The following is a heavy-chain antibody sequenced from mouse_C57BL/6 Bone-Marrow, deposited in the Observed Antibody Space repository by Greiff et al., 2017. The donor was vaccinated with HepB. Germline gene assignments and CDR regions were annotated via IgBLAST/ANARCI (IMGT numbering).Heavy chain of an antibody. V-gene: IGHV1-55*01. Sequence: QVHVKQPGAELVKPGASVKMSCKASGYTFTSYWITWVKQRPGQGLEWIGDIYPGSGSTNYNEKFKSKATLTVDTSSSTAYMQLSSLTSEDSAVYYCAREGLRLAMDYWGKGTSVTVSS. CDR3: AREGLRLAMDY. CDR1: GYTFTSYW. J-gene: IGHJ4*01. D-gene: IGHD1-1*01. CDR2: IYPGSGST.